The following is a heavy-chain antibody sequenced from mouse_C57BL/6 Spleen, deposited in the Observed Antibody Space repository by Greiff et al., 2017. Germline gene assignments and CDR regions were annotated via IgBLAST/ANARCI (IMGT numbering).Heavy chain of an antibody. CDR1: GYTFTSYW. CDR3: ARSYDYGSWFAY. J-gene: IGHJ3*01. Sequence: QVQLQQSGPELVRPGSSVKLSCKASGYTFTSYWMHWVKQGPIQGLEWIGNIYPSDSETHYNQKFKDKATLTVDKSSSTACMQLSSLTSENSVVYDCARSYDYGSWFAYWGQGTLVTVSA. D-gene: IGHD2-4*01. CDR2: IYPSDSET. V-gene: IGHV1-52*01.